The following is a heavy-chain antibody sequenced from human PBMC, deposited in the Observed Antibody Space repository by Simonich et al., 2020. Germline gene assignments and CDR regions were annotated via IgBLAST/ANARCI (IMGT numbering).Heavy chain of an antibody. D-gene: IGHD3-10*01. V-gene: IGHV1-2*06. CDR1: GYTFTGYY. CDR3: ARVPGIYYYYGMDV. J-gene: IGHJ6*02. CDR2: INPNSGGT. Sequence: GAEVKKPGASVKVSCKASGYTFTGYYMHWVRQAPGQGLEWMGRINPNSGGTNYAQKFQGRVTMTRDTSISTAYMELSRLRSDDTAVYYCARVPGIYYYYGMDVWGQGTMVTVSS.